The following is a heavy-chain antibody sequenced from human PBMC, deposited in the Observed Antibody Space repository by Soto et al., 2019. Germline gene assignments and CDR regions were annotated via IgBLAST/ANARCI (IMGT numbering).Heavy chain of an antibody. CDR1: GFSLSTSGMC. D-gene: IGHD6-19*01. CDR3: ARIRGIAVAGIYYYYYYGMDV. J-gene: IGHJ6*02. CDR2: IDWDDDK. V-gene: IGHV2-70*01. Sequence: SGPTLVNPTQTLTLTCTFSGFSLSTSGMCVSWIRQPPGKALEWLALIDWDDDKYYSTSLKTRLTISKDTSKNQVVLTMTNMDPVDTATYYCARIRGIAVAGIYYYYYYGMDVWGQGTTVTV.